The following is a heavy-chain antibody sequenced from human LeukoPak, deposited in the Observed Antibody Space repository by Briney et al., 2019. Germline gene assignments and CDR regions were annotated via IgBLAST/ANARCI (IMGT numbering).Heavy chain of an antibody. CDR1: GFTSSKYA. CDR2: ISGSGGGP. J-gene: IGHJ4*02. V-gene: IGHV3-23*01. Sequence: GGSLRLSCAASGFTSSKYAMSWVRQAPGKGLEWVSGISGSGGGPYYADSVKGRFTISRDNSKNTLYLQMDSLRVDDTAIYYCARDGGIAGSTTYFDYWGQGTLVTVSS. CDR3: ARDGGIAGSTTYFDY. D-gene: IGHD1-26*01.